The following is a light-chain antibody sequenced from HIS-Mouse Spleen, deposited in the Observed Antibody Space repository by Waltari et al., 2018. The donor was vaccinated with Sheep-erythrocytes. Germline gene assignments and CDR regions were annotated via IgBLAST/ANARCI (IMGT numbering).Light chain of an antibody. CDR1: SSDFGGYNY. Sequence: QSALTQPASVSGSPGQSITISCTGTSSDFGGYNYVPWYQQHPGKAPKLMIYDVSNRPSGVSNRFSGSKSGNTASLTISGLQAEDEADYYCSSYTSSSTWVFGGGTKLTVL. V-gene: IGLV2-14*03. CDR3: SSYTSSSTWV. CDR2: DVS. J-gene: IGLJ3*02.